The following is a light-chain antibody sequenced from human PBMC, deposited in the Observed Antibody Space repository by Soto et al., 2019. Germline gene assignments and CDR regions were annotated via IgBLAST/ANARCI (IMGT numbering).Light chain of an antibody. Sequence: EIVLTQSPGTLSLSPGERATLSCRASQSVSSAHLAWYQQKPGQAPRLLIYGASSRATGIPDRFSGSGSGTDFTLTISRLEPEDFAVYYCQQYGSSRTLGQGSKVDIK. V-gene: IGKV3-20*01. CDR2: GAS. CDR1: QSVSSAH. J-gene: IGKJ1*01. CDR3: QQYGSSRT.